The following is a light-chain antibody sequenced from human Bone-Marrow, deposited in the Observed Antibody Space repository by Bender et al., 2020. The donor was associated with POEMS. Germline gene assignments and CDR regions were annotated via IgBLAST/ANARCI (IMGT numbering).Light chain of an antibody. CDR3: CSYAGSYTLAV. V-gene: IGLV1-44*01. CDR2: INN. CDR1: SSNIGTNP. J-gene: IGLJ1*01. Sequence: QSVLTQPPSASGTPGQRVTISCSGSSSNIGTNPVNWYQQLPGTAPKLLIYINNQRPSGVSNRFSGSKSGYTASLTISGLRAEDEATYYCCSYAGSYTLAVFGTGTKVTVL.